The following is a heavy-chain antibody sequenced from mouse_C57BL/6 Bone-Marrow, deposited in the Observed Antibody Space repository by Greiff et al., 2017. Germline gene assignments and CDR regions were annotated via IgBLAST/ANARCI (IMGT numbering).Heavy chain of an antibody. CDR3: AGGGLGPYYTMDY. J-gene: IGHJ4*01. D-gene: IGHD4-1*01. V-gene: IGHV5-17*01. CDR2: ISSGSSTI. CDR1: GFTFSDYG. Sequence: DVHLVESGGGLVKPGGSLKLSCAASGFTFSDYGMHWVRQAPGKGLEWVAYISSGSSTIDYADTVKGRFTLSRDNSKNTLFLQMTSLRSEDTAMYYCAGGGLGPYYTMDYWGQGTSVTVSS.